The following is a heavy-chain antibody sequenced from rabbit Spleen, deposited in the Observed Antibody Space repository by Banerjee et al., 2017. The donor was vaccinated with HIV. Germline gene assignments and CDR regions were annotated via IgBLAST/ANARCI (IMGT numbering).Heavy chain of an antibody. CDR1: GVSFSANSY. Sequence: QSLEESGGDLVKPGASLTLTCIASGVSFSANSYICWVRQAPGKGLEWIGCIGTTDGTYAYYANWAKGRFTITRSTSLNTVTLQLTSLTAADTATYFCVRCGGRDNYWLTRLNLWGPGTLVTVS. CDR3: VRCGGRDNYWLTRLNL. V-gene: IGHV1S40*01. D-gene: IGHD4-2*01. J-gene: IGHJ3*01. CDR2: IGTTDGTYA.